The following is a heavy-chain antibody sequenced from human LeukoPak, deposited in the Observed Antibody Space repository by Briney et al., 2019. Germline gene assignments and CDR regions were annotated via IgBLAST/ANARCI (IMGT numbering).Heavy chain of an antibody. CDR3: ARHHGSWTDWYFDL. D-gene: IGHD6-13*01. Sequence: PAETLSLTCTVSGGSIGSYFWSWIRQPPGKGLEWIGYIYSRGTDYNPSLKSRVTISVDTFTNHFSLSLYSVTAADTAPYYCARHHGSWTDWYFDLWGHGTLVIVSP. J-gene: IGHJ2*01. V-gene: IGHV4-59*08. CDR1: GGSIGSYF. CDR2: IYSRGT.